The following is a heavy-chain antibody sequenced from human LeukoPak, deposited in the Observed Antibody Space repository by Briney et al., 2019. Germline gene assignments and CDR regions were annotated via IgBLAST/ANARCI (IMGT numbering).Heavy chain of an antibody. CDR2: MNPNSGNT. D-gene: IGHD6-19*01. V-gene: IGHV1-8*01. CDR1: GYTFTSYD. CDR3: ARVSARGWYGDY. J-gene: IGHJ4*02. Sequence: ASVKVSCKASGYTFTSYDINWVRQATGQGLEWMGWMNPNSGNTGYAQKFQGRVTMTRNTSISTAYMELGSLRSEDTAVYYCARVSARGWYGDYWGQGTLVTVSS.